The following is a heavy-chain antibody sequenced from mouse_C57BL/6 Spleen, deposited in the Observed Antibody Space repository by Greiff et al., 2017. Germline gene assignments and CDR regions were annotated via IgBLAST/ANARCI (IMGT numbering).Heavy chain of an antibody. Sequence: VQLQQSGAELVKPGASVKISCKASGYAFSSYWMNWVKQRPGKGLEWIGQIYPGDGDTNYNGKFKGKATLTADKSSSTAYMQLSSLTSEDSAVYFCAREGITTVVAHYYFDYWGQGTTLTVSS. CDR2: IYPGDGDT. V-gene: IGHV1-80*01. D-gene: IGHD1-1*01. CDR1: GYAFSSYW. J-gene: IGHJ2*01. CDR3: AREGITTVVAHYYFDY.